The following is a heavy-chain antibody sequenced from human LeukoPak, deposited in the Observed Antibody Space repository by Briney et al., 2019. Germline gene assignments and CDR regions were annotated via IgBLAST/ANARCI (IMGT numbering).Heavy chain of an antibody. CDR1: GFTFSSYP. D-gene: IGHD3-10*01. CDR2: IHKNAIT. J-gene: IGHJ6*03. CDR3: ARSLRVRGVPDYMDV. V-gene: IGHV3-53*01. Sequence: GGSLRLSCAVSGFTFSSYPMNWVRQAPGKGLEWVSVIHKNAITYYADTVKGRFTISRDNSKNMLYLQMNRLRAEDTAVYYCARSLRVRGVPDYMDVWGKGTTVIISS.